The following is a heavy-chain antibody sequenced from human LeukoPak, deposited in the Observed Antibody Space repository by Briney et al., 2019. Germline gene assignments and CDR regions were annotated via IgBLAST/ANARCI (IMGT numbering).Heavy chain of an antibody. CDR2: IGAGGNT. J-gene: IGHJ4*02. D-gene: IGHD3-3*01. CDR3: AKHWSGHKTFDY. Sequence: GGSLRLSCATSGFTFSNYAMSWVRQAPGKGLEWVSAIGAGGNTYYADSVKGRFTISKDNSKNMDYPQMNSLTAEDTAVYYCAKHWSGHKTFDYWGQGTLVTVSS. CDR1: GFTFSNYA. V-gene: IGHV3-23*01.